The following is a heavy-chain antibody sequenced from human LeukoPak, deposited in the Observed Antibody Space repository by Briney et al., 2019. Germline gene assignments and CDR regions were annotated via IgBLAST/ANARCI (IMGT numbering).Heavy chain of an antibody. D-gene: IGHD1-26*01. Sequence: PGGSLRLSCAASGSTFSSYSMNWVRQAPGKGLEWVSFISGTSSTIYYADSVKGRFTISRDNAQNSLYLQMNSLRGEDTAVYYCATSGSYRFDYWGQGTLVTVSS. V-gene: IGHV3-48*01. CDR3: ATSGSYRFDY. J-gene: IGHJ4*02. CDR1: GSTFSSYS. CDR2: ISGTSSTI.